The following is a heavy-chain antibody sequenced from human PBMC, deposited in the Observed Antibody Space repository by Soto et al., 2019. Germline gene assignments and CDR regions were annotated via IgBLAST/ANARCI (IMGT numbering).Heavy chain of an antibody. CDR3: ARAIVTPGTYYIDV. CDR2: ISSSSSYI. D-gene: IGHD4-4*01. V-gene: IGHV3-21*01. J-gene: IGHJ6*03. CDR1: GFTFSTYS. Sequence: EVQLVESGGGLVRPGGSLRLSCTASGFTFSTYSMNWVRQAPGKGLEWVSSISSSSSYIYYADSVKGRFTISRDKSLNTVSLQMSSLRVDDTAVYYCARAIVTPGTYYIDVWGKGTTVTVSS.